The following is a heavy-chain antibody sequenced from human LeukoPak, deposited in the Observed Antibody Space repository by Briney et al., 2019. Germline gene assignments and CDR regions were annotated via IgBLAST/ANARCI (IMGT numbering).Heavy chain of an antibody. CDR3: AKDSGPYYYGSGSLNWFDP. V-gene: IGHV3-30*02. CDR2: IRYDGSNK. CDR1: GFTFSSYG. D-gene: IGHD3-10*01. Sequence: GGSLRLSCAASGFTFSSYGMHWVRQALGKGLEWVAFIRYDGSNKYYADSVKGRFTISRDNSKNTLYLQMNSLRAEDTAVYYCAKDSGPYYYGSGSLNWFDPWGQGTLVTVSS. J-gene: IGHJ5*02.